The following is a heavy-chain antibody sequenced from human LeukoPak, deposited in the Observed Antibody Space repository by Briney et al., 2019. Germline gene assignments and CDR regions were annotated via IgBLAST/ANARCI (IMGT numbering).Heavy chain of an antibody. CDR1: GFSLSTSGVG. Sequence: SGPTLLKPTPTLTLTCTFSGFSLSTSGVGVGWIRQPPGKALEWLSLIYWDDDKRYSPSLKSRLTITKDTSKNQVVLTMTNMDPVDTATYYCAHRLNDYGSGSYYHPSFDYWGQGTLVTVSS. D-gene: IGHD3-10*01. CDR2: IYWDDDK. V-gene: IGHV2-5*02. J-gene: IGHJ4*02. CDR3: AHRLNDYGSGSYYHPSFDY.